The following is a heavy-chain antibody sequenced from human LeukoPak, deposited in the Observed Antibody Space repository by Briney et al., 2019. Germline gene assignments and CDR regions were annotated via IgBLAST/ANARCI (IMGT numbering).Heavy chain of an antibody. CDR2: TSWNSGSI. J-gene: IGHJ4*02. D-gene: IGHD6-19*01. V-gene: IGHV3-9*01. CDR3: AKDAGSGWYRSGFDY. CDR1: GFTFDDYA. Sequence: PGGSLRLSCAASGFTFDDYAMHWVRQAPGKGLEWVSGTSWNSGSIGYADSVKGRFTISRDNAKNSLYLQMNSLRAEDTALYYCAKDAGSGWYRSGFDYWGQGTLVTVSS.